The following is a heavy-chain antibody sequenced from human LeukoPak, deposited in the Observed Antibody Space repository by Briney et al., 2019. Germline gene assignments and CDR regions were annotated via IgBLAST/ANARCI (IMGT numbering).Heavy chain of an antibody. J-gene: IGHJ4*02. D-gene: IGHD3-10*01. Sequence: ASVKVSCKASGYSFTSYDINWVRQASGQGLEWMGWMNPNSGYAGLAQKFQGRVTSTRDTSTGTAYLELSSLRSEDTAVYFCARGEYYGSGSWGYWGQGTLVTVSS. CDR1: GYSFTSYD. CDR3: ARGEYYGSGSWGY. V-gene: IGHV1-8*02. CDR2: MNPNSGYA.